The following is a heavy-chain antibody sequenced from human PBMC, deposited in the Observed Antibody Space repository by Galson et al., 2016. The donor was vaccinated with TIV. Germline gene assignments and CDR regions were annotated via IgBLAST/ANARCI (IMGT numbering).Heavy chain of an antibody. CDR3: AKMDSSGFDYVRRFDF. CDR1: GFTIIDYY. D-gene: IGHD3-22*01. J-gene: IGHJ4*02. V-gene: IGHV3-11*01. Sequence: SLRLSCAASGFTIIDYYMTWIRQAPGKGLEWLSYINYGGSPKYDVDSMKGRLTMSRDNPKNTLYLQMSSLRADDTAVYFCAKMDSSGFDYVRRFDFWGQGTLATVSS. CDR2: INYGGSPK.